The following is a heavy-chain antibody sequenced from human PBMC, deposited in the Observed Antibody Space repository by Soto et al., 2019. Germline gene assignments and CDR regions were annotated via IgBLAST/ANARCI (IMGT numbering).Heavy chain of an antibody. CDR2: IYYSGST. D-gene: IGHD3-9*01. CDR3: ARLLRYFDWTLAPDY. V-gene: IGHV4-59*08. CDR1: GGTISSYY. J-gene: IGHJ4*02. Sequence: TSETLSLTCTVSGGTISSYYWRWIRQPPGKGLEWIGYIYYSGSTNYNPSLKSRVTISVDTSKNQFSLKLSSVTAADTAVYYCARLLRYFDWTLAPDYWGQGTLVTVSS.